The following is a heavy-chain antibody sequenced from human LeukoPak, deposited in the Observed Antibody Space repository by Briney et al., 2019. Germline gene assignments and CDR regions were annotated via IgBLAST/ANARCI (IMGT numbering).Heavy chain of an antibody. CDR2: INYSEST. Sequence: SETLSLTCAVYGGSFSGYYWSWIRQPPGKGLEWIGEINYSESTNYNPSRNSRVTISVDTSKNQFSLKPSSVTAADTAVYYCARKRRATVTTPFDYWGQGTLVTVSS. V-gene: IGHV4-34*01. CDR3: ARKRRATVTTPFDY. CDR1: GGSFSGYY. D-gene: IGHD4-17*01. J-gene: IGHJ4*02.